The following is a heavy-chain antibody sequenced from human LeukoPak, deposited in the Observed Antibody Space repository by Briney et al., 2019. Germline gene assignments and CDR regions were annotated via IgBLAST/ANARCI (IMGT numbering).Heavy chain of an antibody. CDR1: GGSFSGYY. Sequence: PSETLSLTCAVYGGSFSGYYWSWIRQPPGKGLEWIGEINHSGSTNYNPSLKSRVTTSVDTSKNQFSLKLSSVTAADTAVYYCARGSFIVGATIIDYWGQGTLVTVSS. V-gene: IGHV4-34*01. D-gene: IGHD1-26*01. CDR3: ARGSFIVGATIIDY. CDR2: INHSGST. J-gene: IGHJ4*02.